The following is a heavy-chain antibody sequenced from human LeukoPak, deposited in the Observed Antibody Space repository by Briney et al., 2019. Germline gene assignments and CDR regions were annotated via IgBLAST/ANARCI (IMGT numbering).Heavy chain of an antibody. CDR2: ISDGGSRT. Sequence: GGSLRLSFAASGFSFSIYSVSWVRQAPGKGLEWVSGISDGGSRTYYADSVKGRFTISRDDSKNTLYLQMNSLRAEDTAVYYCAKVQLVIGIHYWGQGTLVTVSS. CDR1: GFSFSIYS. J-gene: IGHJ4*02. CDR3: AKVQLVIGIHY. D-gene: IGHD1-1*01. V-gene: IGHV3-23*01.